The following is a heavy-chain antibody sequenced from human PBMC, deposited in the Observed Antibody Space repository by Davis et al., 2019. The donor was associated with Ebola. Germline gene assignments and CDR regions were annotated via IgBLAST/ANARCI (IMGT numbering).Heavy chain of an antibody. D-gene: IGHD4-17*01. CDR1: GFTFSSYA. V-gene: IGHV3-23*01. CDR2: ISGSGGST. Sequence: GESLKISCAASGFTFSSYAMSWVRQAPGKGLEWVSAISGSGGSTYYADYVKGRFTISRDSSRNTLYLQMNSLTPEDTAAYYCAKGGGDYGESQYYFDYWGQGTLVTVSS. J-gene: IGHJ4*02. CDR3: AKGGGDYGESQYYFDY.